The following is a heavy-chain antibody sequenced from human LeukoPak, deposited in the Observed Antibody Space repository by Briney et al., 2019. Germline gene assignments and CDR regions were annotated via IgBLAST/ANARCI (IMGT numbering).Heavy chain of an antibody. Sequence: PSDTLSLTCAVSGYSISSTNWWAWIRQPPGKGLEWIGYIHHSGTTYYNSSLTGRVTMSVDTSKNQFSLKLSSVTAVDTAVYYCARYSGSEGWFDPWGQGTLVTVSS. CDR2: IHHSGTT. CDR1: GYSISSTNW. CDR3: ARYSGSEGWFDP. D-gene: IGHD1-26*01. V-gene: IGHV4-28*01. J-gene: IGHJ5*02.